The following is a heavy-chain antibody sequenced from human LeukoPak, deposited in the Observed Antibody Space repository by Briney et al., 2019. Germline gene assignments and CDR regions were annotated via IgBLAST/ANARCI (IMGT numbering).Heavy chain of an antibody. CDR3: ARVLGVSMITTPSWYFDL. CDR1: GGSLSGAY. V-gene: IGHV4-34*01. J-gene: IGHJ2*01. D-gene: IGHD2/OR15-2a*01. Sequence: PSETLSLTCSVQGGSLSGAYWTWIRQPPGKGLEWIREINHSGSTNYNPSLKSRVSISVDTYKNQFSLKLSSVTAADTAVYYCARVLGVSMITTPSWYFDLWGRGTLVTVSS. CDR2: INHSGST.